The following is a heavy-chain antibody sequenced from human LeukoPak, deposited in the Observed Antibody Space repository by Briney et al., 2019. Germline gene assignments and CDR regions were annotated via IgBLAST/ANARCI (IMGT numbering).Heavy chain of an antibody. V-gene: IGHV1-69*04. Sequence: SVKVSCKASGYTFSSYAISWVRQAPGQGLEWMGRIIPILGIANYAQKFQGRVTITADKSASTAYMELSSLRSEDTAVYYCAEMATIHGYWGQGTLVTVSS. CDR2: IIPILGIA. J-gene: IGHJ4*02. CDR1: GYTFSSYA. CDR3: AEMATIHGY. D-gene: IGHD5-24*01.